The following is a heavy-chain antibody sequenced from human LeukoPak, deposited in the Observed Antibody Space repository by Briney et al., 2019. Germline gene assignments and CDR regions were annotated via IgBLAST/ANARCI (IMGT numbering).Heavy chain of an antibody. CDR3: ATDGGDFSV. CDR2: FDPEDGET. D-gene: IGHD3-3*01. CDR1: GYTFTSYG. Sequence: ASVKVSCKASGYTFTSYGISWVRQAPGKGLEWMGGFDPEDGETIYAQKFQGRVTMTEDTSTDTAYMELSSLRSEDTAVYYCATDGGDFSVWGQGTTVTVSS. J-gene: IGHJ6*02. V-gene: IGHV1-24*01.